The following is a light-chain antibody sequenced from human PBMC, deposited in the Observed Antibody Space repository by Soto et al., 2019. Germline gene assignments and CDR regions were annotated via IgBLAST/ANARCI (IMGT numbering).Light chain of an antibody. CDR1: QSVSSSY. Sequence: EIVLTQSPGTLSLSPGERATLSCRASQSVSSSYLAWYQQKPGQAPSLLIYVASSRATGIPDRFSVSGSGTDFTLTISRLEPEDCAVYYCQQYDSSPLTFGGWTKVAIK. V-gene: IGKV3-20*01. CDR3: QQYDSSPLT. CDR2: VAS. J-gene: IGKJ4*01.